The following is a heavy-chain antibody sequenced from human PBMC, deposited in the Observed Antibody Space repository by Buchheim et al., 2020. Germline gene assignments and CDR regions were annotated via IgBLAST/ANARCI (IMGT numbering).Heavy chain of an antibody. CDR3: ARVEFGEIAYLDY. D-gene: IGHD3-10*01. CDR1: GGSVSSGSYY. V-gene: IGHV4-61*01. Sequence: QVQLQESGPGLVKPSETLSLTCTVSGGSVSSGSYYWSWIRQPPGKGLEWIGYIYYSGSTNYNPSLKSRVTISVDTSKNQFSLKLSSVTAADTAVYYCARVEFGEIAYLDYWGQGTL. CDR2: IYYSGST. J-gene: IGHJ4*02.